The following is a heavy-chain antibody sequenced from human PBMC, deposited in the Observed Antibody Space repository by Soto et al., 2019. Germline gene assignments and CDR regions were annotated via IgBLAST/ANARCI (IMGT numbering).Heavy chain of an antibody. CDR3: AKGDGDYGGNSCFDY. CDR1: GFTFSSYA. V-gene: IGHV3-23*01. J-gene: IGHJ4*02. D-gene: IGHD4-17*01. CDR2: ISGSGGST. Sequence: EVQLLESGGGLVQPGGSLRLSCAASGFTFSSYAMSWVRQAPGKGLEWVSAISGSGGSTYYADSVKGRFTISRDNSKNTLYLQMKSLRAEDTAVYYCAKGDGDYGGNSCFDYWGQGTLVTVSS.